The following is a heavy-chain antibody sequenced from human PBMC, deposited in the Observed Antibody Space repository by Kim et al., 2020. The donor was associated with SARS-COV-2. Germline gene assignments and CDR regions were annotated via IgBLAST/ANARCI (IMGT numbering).Heavy chain of an antibody. J-gene: IGHJ4*02. Sequence: GGSLRLSCAASGFTFSNYAMSWVRQAPGKGLAWVSAISGSGGTTYYADSVKGRFTISRNNSKNTLYLQMNSLGAEDTAVYYCAKDYGGGWYGTMSHFDYWRQGTLVTVSS. CDR3: AKDYGGGWYGTMSHFDY. D-gene: IGHD6-19*01. CDR1: GFTFSNYA. CDR2: ISGSGGTT. V-gene: IGHV3-23*01.